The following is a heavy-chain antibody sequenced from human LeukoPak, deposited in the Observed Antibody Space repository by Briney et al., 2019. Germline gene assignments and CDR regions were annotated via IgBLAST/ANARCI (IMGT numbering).Heavy chain of an antibody. D-gene: IGHD5-12*01. CDR1: GFTFCDYA. CDR2: IRSKAYGGTT. CDR3: TRGERGYSGYDYVAYFDY. J-gene: IGHJ4*02. V-gene: IGHV3-49*03. Sequence: GGSLRLSCTASGFTFCDYAMSWFRQAPGKGLEWVGFIRSKAYGGTTEYAASVKGRFTISRDDSKSIAYLQMNSLKTEDTAVHYCTRGERGYSGYDYVAYFDYWGQGTLVTVSS.